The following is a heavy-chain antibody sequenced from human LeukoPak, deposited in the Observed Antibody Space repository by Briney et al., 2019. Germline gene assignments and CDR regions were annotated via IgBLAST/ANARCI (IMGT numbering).Heavy chain of an antibody. CDR1: GYTFTVYY. J-gene: IGHJ4*02. V-gene: IGHV1-2*02. Sequence: GASVKVSCKASGYTFTVYYMHWVRQAPGQGLEWMGWINPNSGGTNYAQKFQGRVTMTRDTSISTAYMELSRLRSDDTAVYYCARGGSWIAAAGTNDYWGQGTLVTVSS. D-gene: IGHD6-13*01. CDR2: INPNSGGT. CDR3: ARGGSWIAAAGTNDY.